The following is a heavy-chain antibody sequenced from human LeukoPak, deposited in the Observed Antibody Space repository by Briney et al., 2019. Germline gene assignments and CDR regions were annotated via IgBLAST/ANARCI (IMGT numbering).Heavy chain of an antibody. J-gene: IGHJ6*02. CDR1: GGSFSGYY. V-gene: IGHV4-34*01. CDR2: INHSGST. Sequence: PSETLSLTCAVYGGSFSGYYWSWIRQPPGKGLEWIGEINHSGSTNYNPSLKSRVTISVDTSKNQFSLKLSSVTAADTAVYYCARGRQHSNYYYYYGMDVWGQGTTVTVSS. CDR3: ARGRQHSNYYYYYGMDV.